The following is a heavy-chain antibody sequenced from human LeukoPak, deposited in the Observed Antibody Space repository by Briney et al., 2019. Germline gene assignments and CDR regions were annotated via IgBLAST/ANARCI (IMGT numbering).Heavy chain of an antibody. CDR1: GFTFSSYE. CDR3: ARDCGGGSCYGPYDAFDI. V-gene: IGHV3-48*03. J-gene: IGHJ3*02. D-gene: IGHD2-15*01. CDR2: ISSSGSTI. Sequence: GGSLRLSCAASGFTFSSYEMNWVRQAPGQGLEWVSYISSSGSTIYYADSVKGRFTISRDNAKNSLYLQMNSLRAEDTAVYYCARDCGGGSCYGPYDAFDIWGQGTMVTVSS.